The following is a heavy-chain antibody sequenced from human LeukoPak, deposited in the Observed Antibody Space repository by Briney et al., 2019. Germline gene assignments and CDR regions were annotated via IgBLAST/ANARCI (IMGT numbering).Heavy chain of an antibody. D-gene: IGHD1-7*01. V-gene: IGHV3-7*04. CDR1: GFTFTNYW. J-gene: IGHJ4*02. CDR3: ARGELPFDY. CDR2: IKQDGGEK. Sequence: PGGSLRLSCAASGFTFTNYWMSWVRQAPGKGLEWVANIKQDGGEKNYVDSVKGRFTISRDNAKNSLYLQMNSLRFEDTAVYYCARGELPFDYWGQGTLVTVSS.